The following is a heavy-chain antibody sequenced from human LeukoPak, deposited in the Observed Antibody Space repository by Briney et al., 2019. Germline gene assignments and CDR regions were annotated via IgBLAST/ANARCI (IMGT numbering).Heavy chain of an antibody. Sequence: SQTLSLTCTVSGGSISSGGYYWSWIRQHPGKGLEWIGYIYYSGSTYYNPSLKSRVTISVDTSKNQFSLKLSSVTAADTAVYYCAISSSIVPSSSWANGDYYYYYGMDVWGQGTTVTVSS. J-gene: IGHJ6*02. D-gene: IGHD6-13*01. V-gene: IGHV4-31*03. CDR3: AISSSIVPSSSWANGDYYYYYGMDV. CDR2: IYYSGST. CDR1: GGSISSGGYY.